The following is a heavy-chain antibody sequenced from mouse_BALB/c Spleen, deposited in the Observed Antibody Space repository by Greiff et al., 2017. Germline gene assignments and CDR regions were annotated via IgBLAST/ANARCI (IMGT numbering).Heavy chain of an antibody. CDR2: IYWDDDK. V-gene: IGHV8-12*01. D-gene: IGHD2-3*01. CDR1: GFSLSTSGMG. Sequence: QVTLKVSGPGILQPSQTLSLTCSFSGFSLSTSGMGVSWIRQPSGKGLEWLAHIYWDDDKRYNPSLKSRLTISKDTSRNQVFLKITSVDTADTATYYCARRALDGYYHYFDYWGQGTTLTVSS. CDR3: ARRALDGYYHYFDY. J-gene: IGHJ2*01.